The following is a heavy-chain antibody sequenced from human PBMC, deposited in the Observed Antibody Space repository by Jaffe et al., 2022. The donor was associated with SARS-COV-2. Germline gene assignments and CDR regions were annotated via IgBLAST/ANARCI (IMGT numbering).Heavy chain of an antibody. CDR3: ARGVAATMTTYFQH. CDR2: INPNGVST. J-gene: IGHJ1*01. V-gene: IGHV1-46*01. D-gene: IGHD2-15*01. Sequence: QVQLVQSGAEVREPGASVRVSCKASGYTFTNYYIHWVRQAPGQGLEWMGGINPNGVSTRNAQKFEGRVIMTRDTSTSTVYMELRRLTSEDTAVYYCARGVAATMTTYFQHWGQGTLVIVSS. CDR1: GYTFTNYY.